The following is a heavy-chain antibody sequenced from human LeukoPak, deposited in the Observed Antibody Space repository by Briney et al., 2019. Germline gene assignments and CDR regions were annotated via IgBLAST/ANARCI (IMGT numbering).Heavy chain of an antibody. V-gene: IGHV3-7*01. CDR2: IKIDGSVK. CDR3: ARIGYSSSSLDY. Sequence: GGSLRLSCAASGFTLSKYWMTWVRQAPGKGLEWVANIKIDGSVKYYADSVKGRFTISRDNAKNSVYLQMNSLRVEDTAVYYCARIGYSSSSLDYWGQGTLVTVSS. D-gene: IGHD6-13*01. CDR1: GFTLSKYW. J-gene: IGHJ4*02.